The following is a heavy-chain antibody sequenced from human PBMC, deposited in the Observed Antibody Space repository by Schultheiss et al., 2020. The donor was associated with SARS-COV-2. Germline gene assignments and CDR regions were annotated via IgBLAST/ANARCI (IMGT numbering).Heavy chain of an antibody. J-gene: IGHJ6*02. CDR1: GFTFSSYG. CDR2: ISYDGSNK. D-gene: IGHD6-13*01. CDR3: AKDLLAAAGIGFYYYYGMDV. V-gene: IGHV3-30*18. Sequence: GGSLRLSCAASGFTFSSYGMHWVRQAPGKGLEWVAVISYDGSNKYYADSVKGRFTISRDNSKNTLYLQMNSLRAEDTAVYYCAKDLLAAAGIGFYYYYGMDVWGQGTTVTVSS.